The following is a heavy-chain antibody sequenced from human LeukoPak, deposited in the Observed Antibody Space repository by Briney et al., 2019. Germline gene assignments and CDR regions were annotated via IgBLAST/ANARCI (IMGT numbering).Heavy chain of an antibody. CDR1: GYTFTGYY. V-gene: IGHV1-2*02. Sequence: ASVTASYKASGYTFTGYYIHWVRQAPGQGLEWMGWIHPYSGDTNYAQNFQGRVTMTRDTSTSTAYMELSSLKSDDTAVYYCARDRNSGSSLDIWGQGTMLTVSS. D-gene: IGHD6-6*01. J-gene: IGHJ3*02. CDR3: ARDRNSGSSLDI. CDR2: IHPYSGDT.